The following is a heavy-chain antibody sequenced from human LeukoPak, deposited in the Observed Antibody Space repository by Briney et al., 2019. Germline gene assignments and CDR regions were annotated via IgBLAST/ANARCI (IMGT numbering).Heavy chain of an antibody. CDR3: ATGKWELAHMDV. Sequence: ASVKVSGKVSGYTLTELSMHWVRQAPGKGLEWMGGFDPEDGETIYAQKFQGRVTMTEDTSTDTAYMELSSLRSEDTAVYYCATGKWELAHMDVWGQGTTVTVSS. CDR1: GYTLTELS. V-gene: IGHV1-24*01. CDR2: FDPEDGET. J-gene: IGHJ6*02. D-gene: IGHD1-26*01.